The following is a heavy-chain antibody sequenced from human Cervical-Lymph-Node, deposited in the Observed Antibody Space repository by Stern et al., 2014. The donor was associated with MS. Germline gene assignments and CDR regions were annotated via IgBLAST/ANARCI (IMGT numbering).Heavy chain of an antibody. Sequence: QLQLQESGPRLVKPSETLSLTCSVSGGSVSSSDHHWGWVRQPPGKGLEWIGTIYYNGVTYYNPSLTGRVSISVDPSNNQYSLSLTALTATDTAVYFCARHGGNTWYYFDNWGHGTLVTISS. J-gene: IGHJ4*01. V-gene: IGHV4-39*01. D-gene: IGHD3-16*01. CDR1: GGSVSSSDHH. CDR2: IYYNGVT. CDR3: ARHGGNTWYYFDN.